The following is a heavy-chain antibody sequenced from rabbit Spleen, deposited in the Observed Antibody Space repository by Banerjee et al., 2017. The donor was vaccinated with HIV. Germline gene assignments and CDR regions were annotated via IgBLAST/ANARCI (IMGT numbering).Heavy chain of an antibody. CDR3: ARRFNGYDL. D-gene: IGHD6-1*01. V-gene: IGHV1S43*01. CDR1: GIDFSSNYY. CDR2: IYTGSSGST. Sequence: QQQLEESGGGLVKPGGTLTLTCKASGIDFSSNYYMCWVRQAPGKRLEWIGCIYTGSSGSTYYASWAKGRFPISRSTSLNTVTLQMTSLTGADTATYFCARRFNGYDLWGQGTLVTVS. J-gene: IGHJ6*01.